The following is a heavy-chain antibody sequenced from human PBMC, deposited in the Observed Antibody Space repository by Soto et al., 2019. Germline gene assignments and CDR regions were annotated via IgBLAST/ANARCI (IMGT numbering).Heavy chain of an antibody. D-gene: IGHD3-22*01. V-gene: IGHV1-46*01. CDR1: GYTFTSYY. Sequence: QVQLVQSGAEVKKPGASVKVSCKASGYTFTSYYMHWVRQAPGQGLEWMGIINPSGGSTSYAQKCQGRVTMTRDTSTSTVYMELSSLRSEDTAVYYCARVSYYYDSSGYIDYWGQGTLVTVSS. CDR2: INPSGGST. CDR3: ARVSYYYDSSGYIDY. J-gene: IGHJ4*02.